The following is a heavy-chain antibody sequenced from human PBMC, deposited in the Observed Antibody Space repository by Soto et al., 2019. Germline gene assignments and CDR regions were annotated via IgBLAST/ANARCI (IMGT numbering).Heavy chain of an antibody. Sequence: QVQLVQSGDEVRKPGSSVKVSCKASGYTFTNYGISWVRQAPGQGLEWMGWISANNGNTNYEQKLQGRVTMTTDTSTSTDYRELRSLRSDDTYVYYCARDLGSYALDYWGQGTLVTVSS. CDR3: ARDLGSYALDY. D-gene: IGHD1-26*01. V-gene: IGHV1-18*01. CDR2: ISANNGNT. J-gene: IGHJ4*02. CDR1: GYTFTNYG.